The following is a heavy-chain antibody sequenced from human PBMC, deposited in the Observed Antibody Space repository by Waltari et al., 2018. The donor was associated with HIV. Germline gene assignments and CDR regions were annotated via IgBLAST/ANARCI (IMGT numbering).Heavy chain of an antibody. V-gene: IGHV3-9*01. CDR2: ISWNSGSI. Sequence: EVQLVESGGGLVQPGRSLRLSCAASGITFDDYAMHWVRQAPGKGLEWVSGISWNSGSIGYADSVKGRFTISRDNAKNSLYLQMNSLRAEDTALYYCANWPSGSHGASSWGQGTMVTDSS. J-gene: IGHJ3*01. CDR1: GITFDDYA. D-gene: IGHD1-26*01. CDR3: ANWPSGSHGASS.